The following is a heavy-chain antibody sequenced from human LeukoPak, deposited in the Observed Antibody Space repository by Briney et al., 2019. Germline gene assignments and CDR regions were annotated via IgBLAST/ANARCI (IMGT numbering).Heavy chain of an antibody. CDR1: GFSIRNYW. CDR3: AKDRPYYYGSGSYYNGRGYYFDY. J-gene: IGHJ4*02. Sequence: PGGSLRLSCAASGFSIRNYWMNWVRQAPGKGLEWVAVIWYGGSNKYYADSVKGRFTISRDNSKNTLYLQMNSLGAEDTAVYYCAKDRPYYYGSGSYYNGRGYYFDYWGQGTLVTVSS. V-gene: IGHV3-33*06. CDR2: IWYGGSNK. D-gene: IGHD3-10*01.